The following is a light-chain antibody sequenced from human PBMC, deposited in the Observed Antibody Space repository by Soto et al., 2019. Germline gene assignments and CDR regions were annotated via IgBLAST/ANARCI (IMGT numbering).Light chain of an antibody. V-gene: IGKV3-11*01. J-gene: IGKJ1*01. Sequence: IVLTQSPATLSLSPWERATLSCRASENVRTFVDWYQQRPGQAPRLLIHGASNRATGIPDRFSGSGSGTDFTLTISNLEPEDFAVYYCQQHSHWPPWTFGQGTKVDIK. CDR2: GAS. CDR1: ENVRTF. CDR3: QQHSHWPPWT.